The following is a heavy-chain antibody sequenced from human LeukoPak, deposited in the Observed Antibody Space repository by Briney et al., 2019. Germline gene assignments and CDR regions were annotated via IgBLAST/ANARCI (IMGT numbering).Heavy chain of an antibody. D-gene: IGHD3-22*01. CDR2: IYPGDSDT. V-gene: IGHV5-51*01. CDR3: ARHTYDSSGYYFDY. CDR1: GYSFTTNW. Sequence: GESLKISCKASGYSFTTNWIGWVRQMPGKGLEWMGIIYPGDSDTRYSPSFQGQVTISADKSSSTAYLQWSSLKASDTAMYFCARHTYDSSGYYFDYWGQGTLVTVSS. J-gene: IGHJ4*02.